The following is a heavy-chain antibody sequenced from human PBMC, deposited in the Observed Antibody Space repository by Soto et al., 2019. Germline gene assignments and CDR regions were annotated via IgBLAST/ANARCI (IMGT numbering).Heavy chain of an antibody. D-gene: IGHD2-21*01. J-gene: IGHJ6*02. Sequence: PSETLSLTCAVYGGSFRGYYWTRIRQPPGKGLEWIGEINHSGSTNYNPSLKSRVTISLDTSKNQFSLKLSSVTAADTAVYFCARGPSEFIVVGHYYGMDVWGQGTTVAGSS. CDR1: GGSFRGYY. V-gene: IGHV4-34*01. CDR3: ARGPSEFIVVGHYYGMDV. CDR2: INHSGST.